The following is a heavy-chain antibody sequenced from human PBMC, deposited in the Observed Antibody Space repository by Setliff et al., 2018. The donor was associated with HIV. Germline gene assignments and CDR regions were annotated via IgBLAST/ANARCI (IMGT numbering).Heavy chain of an antibody. D-gene: IGHD6-6*01. V-gene: IGHV4-4*08. J-gene: IGHJ4*02. Sequence: SETLSLTCTVSGGSISSYYWSWIRQPPGKGLEWIGYIHTSGSTNYNPSLKSRVTISVDTSKNQSSLKLSSVTAADTAVYYCARAGLALKSSSSPFDYWGQGTLVTVSS. CDR3: ARAGLALKSSSSPFDY. CDR1: GGSISSYY. CDR2: IHTSGST.